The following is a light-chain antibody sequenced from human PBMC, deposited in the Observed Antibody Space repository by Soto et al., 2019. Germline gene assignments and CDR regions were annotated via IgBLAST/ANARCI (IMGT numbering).Light chain of an antibody. Sequence: QTVVTQEPSVTVSPGGTVTLTCASSTGAVTSGHYPNWFQQKPGQAPRALIYTTVNKHSWTPARFSGSLLGGKAALTLSGVQPEDEAEYYCLLYYGVTRVFGGGTQLTVL. CDR2: TTV. J-gene: IGLJ2*01. CDR3: LLYYGVTRV. V-gene: IGLV7-43*01. CDR1: TGAVTSGHY.